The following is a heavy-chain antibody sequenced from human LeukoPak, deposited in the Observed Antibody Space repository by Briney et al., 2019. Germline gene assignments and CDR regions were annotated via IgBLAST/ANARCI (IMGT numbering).Heavy chain of an antibody. CDR1: GFTFSTYS. V-gene: IGHV3-48*01. Sequence: GGALRLSCAASGFTFSTYSMNWVRQPPGKGLEGVSNIGTSSSTTYYADSVKGRFTISRDNAKNSLYLQMNSLRADDTAVYYCARFAAGGSYYYYMDVWGKGTTVTVSS. J-gene: IGHJ6*03. CDR3: ARFAAGGSYYYYMDV. D-gene: IGHD6-25*01. CDR2: IGTSSSTT.